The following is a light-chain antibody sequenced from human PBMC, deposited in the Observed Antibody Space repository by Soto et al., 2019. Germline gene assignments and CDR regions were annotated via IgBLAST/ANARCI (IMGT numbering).Light chain of an antibody. V-gene: IGLV2-23*01. Sequence: QSALTQPASVSGSPGQSITISCTGTSSDVGSYNLVSWYQQHPGKAPKLMIYEGSKRPSGVSNRFSGSKSGNTASLTTSGLQAEDEADYYCCSYAGSSPYVFGTGTKVTVL. CDR3: CSYAGSSPYV. CDR2: EGS. CDR1: SSDVGSYNL. J-gene: IGLJ1*01.